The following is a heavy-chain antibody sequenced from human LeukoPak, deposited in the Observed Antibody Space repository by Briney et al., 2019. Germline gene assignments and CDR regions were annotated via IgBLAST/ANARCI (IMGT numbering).Heavy chain of an antibody. CDR1: LYTFTAYY. J-gene: IGHJ6*03. CDR2: IKPKNGDT. D-gene: IGHD3-16*01. CDR3: AALGDSYDTLTYDYYTYV. V-gene: IGHV1-2*02. Sequence: AASVKVSCKASLYTFTAYYMHCVRETPVQGLVWMGYIKPKNGDTNYVKKFQGRVTMTRDTSISTAYIERSRLSSDDTAMYYCAALGDSYDTLTYDYYTYVWGTGTPVTVSS.